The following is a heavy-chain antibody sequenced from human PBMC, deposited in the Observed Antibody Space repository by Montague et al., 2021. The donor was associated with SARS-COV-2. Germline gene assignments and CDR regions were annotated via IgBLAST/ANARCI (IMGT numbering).Heavy chain of an antibody. CDR1: GDSINSNIW. V-gene: IGHV4-4*02. CDR3: LGRVVIVGRGVPWDFEG. Sequence: SETLSLTCDVSGDSINSNIWWCWVRQTPEKGLQLFGEIYHYRGNNYNPSLRHRVTISVDKSTNNFSLIVMSVTAAATAVYYCLGRVVIVGRGVPWDFEGWGQGTLVGVST. D-gene: IGHD3-10*01. CDR2: IYHYRGN. J-gene: IGHJ4*02.